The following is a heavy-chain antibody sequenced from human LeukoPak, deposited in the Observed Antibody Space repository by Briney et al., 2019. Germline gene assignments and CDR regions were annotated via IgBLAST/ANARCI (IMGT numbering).Heavy chain of an antibody. CDR3: ATTRYFKVIHAFDI. Sequence: ASVKVSCKVSGYTLTELSMHWVRQAPGKGLEWMGGFDPEDGETIYAQKFQGRVTMTEDTSTDTAYMELSSLRSEDTAEYYCATTRYFKVIHAFDIWGQGTMVTVSS. CDR1: GYTLTELS. V-gene: IGHV1-24*01. D-gene: IGHD3-9*01. CDR2: FDPEDGET. J-gene: IGHJ3*02.